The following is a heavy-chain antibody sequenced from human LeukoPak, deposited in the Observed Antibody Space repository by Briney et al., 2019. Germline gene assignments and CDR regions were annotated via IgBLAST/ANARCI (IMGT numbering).Heavy chain of an antibody. D-gene: IGHD5-12*01. CDR1: GGSISSYY. V-gene: IGHV4-59*08. Sequence: SETLSLACTVSGGSISSYYWSWIRQPPGKGLEWIGSIYHSGSTYYNPSLKSRVTISVDTPKNQFSLKLSSVTAADTAVYYCARLGGLRAFDIWGQGTMVTVSS. CDR2: IYHSGST. CDR3: ARLGGLRAFDI. J-gene: IGHJ3*02.